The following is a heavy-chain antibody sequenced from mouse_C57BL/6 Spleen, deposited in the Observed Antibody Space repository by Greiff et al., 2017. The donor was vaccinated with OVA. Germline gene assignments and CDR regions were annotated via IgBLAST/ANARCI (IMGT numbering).Heavy chain of an antibody. J-gene: IGHJ2*01. V-gene: IGHV5-4*01. CDR3: ASFYYDYGFDY. CDR2: ISDGGSYT. Sequence: EVQLVESGGGLVKPGGSLKLSCAASGFTFSSYAMSWVRQTPEKRLEWVATISDGGSYTYYPDNVKGRFTISRDNAKNNRYLQMSHLKSEDTAMYYCASFYYDYGFDYWGQGTTLTVSS. CDR1: GFTFSSYA. D-gene: IGHD2-4*01.